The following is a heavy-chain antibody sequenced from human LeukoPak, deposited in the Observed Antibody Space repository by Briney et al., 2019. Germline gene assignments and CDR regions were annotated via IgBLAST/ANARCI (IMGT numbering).Heavy chain of an antibody. D-gene: IGHD3-22*01. J-gene: IGHJ5*02. CDR2: ISGSGGST. CDR3: AKWSRHVGTMIVVSIRNWFDP. CDR1: GFTFSSYA. Sequence: GGSLRLSCAASGFTFSSYAMSWVRQAPGKGLEWVSAISGSGGSTYYADSVKGRFTISRDNSKNTLYLQMNSLRAEDTAVYYYAKWSRHVGTMIVVSIRNWFDPWGQGTLVTVAS. V-gene: IGHV3-23*01.